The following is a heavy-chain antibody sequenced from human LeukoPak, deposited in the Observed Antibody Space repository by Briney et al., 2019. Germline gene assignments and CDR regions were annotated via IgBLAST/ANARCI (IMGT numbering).Heavy chain of an antibody. CDR1: GFTFSSYW. V-gene: IGHV3-74*01. J-gene: IGHJ4*02. CDR2: LDGDGSST. CDR3: AREGVAAEFDY. D-gene: IGHD6-25*01. Sequence: PGGSLRLSCAASGFTFSSYWMHWVRQAPGKGLVWVSRLDGDGSSTSYADSVKGRFTISRDNAKNTLYLQTNSLRAENTAVYYCAREGVAAEFDYWGQGTLVTVSS.